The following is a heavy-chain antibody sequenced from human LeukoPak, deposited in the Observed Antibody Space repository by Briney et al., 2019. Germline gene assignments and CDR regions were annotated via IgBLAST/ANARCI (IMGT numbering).Heavy chain of an antibody. Sequence: PGRSLRLSCAASGLSFDDYGLTWVRQAPGKGLEWVSGINWNGDSTDYADSVKGRFTISRDNAKNSLYLQMNSLRAEDTALYYCARDLRVVITGSFDSWGQGTLVTVSS. CDR1: GLSFDDYG. CDR3: ARDLRVVITGSFDS. CDR2: INWNGDST. V-gene: IGHV3-20*04. J-gene: IGHJ4*02. D-gene: IGHD3-22*01.